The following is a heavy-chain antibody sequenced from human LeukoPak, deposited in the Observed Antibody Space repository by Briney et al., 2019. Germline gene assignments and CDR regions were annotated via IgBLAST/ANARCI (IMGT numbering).Heavy chain of an antibody. V-gene: IGHV3-33*01. D-gene: IGHD3-16*01. CDR3: ARDAGLHDYGDYFDY. CDR1: GFTFSSYG. Sequence: GGSLRLSCAASGFTFSSYGMHWVRQAPGKGLEWGALIWYDGSSKHYADSVRGRFTISRDNSKNTLYLQMNSLRAEDTAVYYCARDAGLHDYGDYFDYWGQGTLVTVSS. J-gene: IGHJ4*02. CDR2: IWYDGSSK.